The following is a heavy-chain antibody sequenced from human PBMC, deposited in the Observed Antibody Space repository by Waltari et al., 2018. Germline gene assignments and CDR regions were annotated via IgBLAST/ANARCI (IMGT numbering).Heavy chain of an antibody. CDR1: GGSFSGYY. Sequence: QVQLQQWGAGLLKPSETLSLTRAVYGGSFSGYYWSWIRQPPGKGLEWIGEVNHSVSTNYNPSLKSRVTISVDTSKNQFSLKLSSVTAADTAVYYCASWGEQYFDYWGQGTLVTVSS. J-gene: IGHJ4*02. CDR2: VNHSVST. V-gene: IGHV4-34*01. D-gene: IGHD3-16*01. CDR3: ASWGEQYFDY.